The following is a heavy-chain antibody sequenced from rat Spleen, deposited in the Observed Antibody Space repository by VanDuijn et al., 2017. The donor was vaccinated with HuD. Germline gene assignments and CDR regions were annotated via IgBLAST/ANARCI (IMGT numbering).Heavy chain of an antibody. V-gene: IGHV5-25*01. J-gene: IGHJ3*01. CDR2: ISIGGDNT. CDR3: ATHGGLYNWFAY. CDR1: GFTFSNYD. Sequence: VHLVESGGDLVQPGRSLKVSCVVSGFTFSNYDMAWVRQAPTGGLEWVASISIGGDNTYYGDSVKGRFTVSRDDAKSTLYLQMDSLTSEDTATYYCATHGGLYNWFAYWGQGTLVTVSS.